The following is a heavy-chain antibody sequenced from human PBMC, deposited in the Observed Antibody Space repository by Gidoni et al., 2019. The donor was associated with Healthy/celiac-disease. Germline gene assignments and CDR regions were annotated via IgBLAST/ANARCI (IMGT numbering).Heavy chain of an antibody. Sequence: QVQLQESGPGLVKPSQTLSLTCTVSGGSISSGSYYWSWIRQPAGKGLEWIGRIYTSGRTNHNPSLKSRVTMSVDTSKNQFSLKLSSVTAADTAVYYCAGYGSGSYYNDWFDPWGQGTLVTVSS. CDR2: IYTSGRT. V-gene: IGHV4-61*02. J-gene: IGHJ5*02. CDR3: AGYGSGSYYNDWFDP. D-gene: IGHD3-10*01. CDR1: GGSISSGSYY.